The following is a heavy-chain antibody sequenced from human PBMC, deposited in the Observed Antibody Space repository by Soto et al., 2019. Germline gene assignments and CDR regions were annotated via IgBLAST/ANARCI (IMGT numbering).Heavy chain of an antibody. CDR3: ARQHYSSGWYGDY. Sequence: PGESLKISCKGSGYSFTNYWIGWVRQMPGKGLEWMGIIQPGDSDTRYSPSFQGQVTISADKSISTAYLQLSSLKASDTAMYYCARQHYSSGWYGDYWGQGTLVTVSS. D-gene: IGHD6-19*01. J-gene: IGHJ4*02. CDR1: GYSFTNYW. V-gene: IGHV5-51*01. CDR2: IQPGDSDT.